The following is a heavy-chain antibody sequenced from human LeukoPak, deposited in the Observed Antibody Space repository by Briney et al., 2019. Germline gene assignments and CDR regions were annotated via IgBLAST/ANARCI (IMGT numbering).Heavy chain of an antibody. CDR1: GYTFTSYG. D-gene: IGHD3-9*01. Sequence: ASVKVSCKASGYTFTSYGISWVRQAPGQELEWMGWISAYNGNTNYAQKLQGRVTMTTDTSTSTAYMELRSLRSDDTAVYYCARAPTYYDILTGYYVGDYWGQGTLVTVSS. CDR3: ARAPTYYDILTGYYVGDY. J-gene: IGHJ4*02. CDR2: ISAYNGNT. V-gene: IGHV1-18*01.